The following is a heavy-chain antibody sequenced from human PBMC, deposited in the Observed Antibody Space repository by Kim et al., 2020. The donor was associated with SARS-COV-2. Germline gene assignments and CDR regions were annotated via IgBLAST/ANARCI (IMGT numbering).Heavy chain of an antibody. Sequence: SETLSLTCTVSGGSISSSSYYWGWIRQPPGKGLEWIGSIYYSGSTYYNPSLKSRVTISVDTSKNQFSLKLSSVTAADTAVYYCARRGSGWTIYLRYNWFDPWGQGTLVTVSS. V-gene: IGHV4-39*01. J-gene: IGHJ5*02. CDR1: GGSISSSSYY. CDR2: IYYSGST. D-gene: IGHD6-19*01. CDR3: ARRGSGWTIYLRYNWFDP.